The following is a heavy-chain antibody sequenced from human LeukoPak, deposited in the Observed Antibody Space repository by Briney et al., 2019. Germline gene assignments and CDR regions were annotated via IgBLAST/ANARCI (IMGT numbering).Heavy chain of an antibody. J-gene: IGHJ4*02. CDR2: FSGTSSNT. Sequence: PGGSLRLSCAASGFTFSTYAMSWVRQAPGRGLEWVSTFSGTSSNTYYSDSVRGRFTISRDNSKNTLHLQMNYLRVEDTAAYYCAKGSIVATTNFDYWGQGTLVTVSS. CDR1: GFTFSTYA. V-gene: IGHV3-23*01. CDR3: AKGSIVATTNFDY. D-gene: IGHD5-12*01.